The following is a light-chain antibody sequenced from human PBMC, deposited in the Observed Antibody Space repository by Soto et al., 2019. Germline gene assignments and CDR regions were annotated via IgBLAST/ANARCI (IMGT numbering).Light chain of an antibody. CDR1: QSISSY. CDR2: AAS. V-gene: IGKV1-39*01. J-gene: IGKJ3*01. Sequence: DIQMTQSPSSLSASVGDRVTITYRASQSISSYLNWYQQKPGKAPKLLIYAASSLQSGVPSRFSGSGSGTDFTLTISSLQPEDFATYYCQQSYSTLGSLFGPGTKVDIK. CDR3: QQSYSTLGSL.